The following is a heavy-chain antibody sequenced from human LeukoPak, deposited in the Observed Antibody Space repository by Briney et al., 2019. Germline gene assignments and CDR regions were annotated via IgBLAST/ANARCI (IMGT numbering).Heavy chain of an antibody. J-gene: IGHJ4*02. Sequence: PSETLSLTCTASGGSISSYYWSWIRQPPGKGLEWIGYIYYSGSTNYNPSLKSRVTISVDTSKNQFSLKLSSVTAADTAVYYCARGDYDILTGYSNSYYFDYWGQGTLVTVSS. CDR1: GGSISSYY. CDR3: ARGDYDILTGYSNSYYFDY. V-gene: IGHV4-59*01. CDR2: IYYSGST. D-gene: IGHD3-9*01.